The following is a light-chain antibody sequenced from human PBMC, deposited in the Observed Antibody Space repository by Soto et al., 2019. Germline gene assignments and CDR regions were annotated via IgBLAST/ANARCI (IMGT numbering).Light chain of an antibody. CDR3: PKYSSVPF. J-gene: IGKJ3*01. Sequence: DIQMTQSPTSLSASVGDRVTITCRASQGIRNFVAWYQQKPGKAPKLLIYAASTLQSGVPPRFSGSGSWTAFTLTINSLQPEDVATYSCPKYSSVPFFGPGTKVEIK. V-gene: IGKV1-27*01. CDR2: AAS. CDR1: QGIRNF.